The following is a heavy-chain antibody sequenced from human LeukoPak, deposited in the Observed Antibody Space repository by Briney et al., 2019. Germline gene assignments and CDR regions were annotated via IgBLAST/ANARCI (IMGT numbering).Heavy chain of an antibody. J-gene: IGHJ3*02. CDR3: ARDGSSITIFGVVNDDPFDI. Sequence: ASVKVSCKASGGTFSSYAISWVRQAPGQGLEWMGRIIPILGIANYAQKFQGRVTITADKSTSTAYMELSSLRSEDTAVYYCARDGSSITIFGVVNDDPFDIWGQGTMVTVSS. CDR2: IIPILGIA. D-gene: IGHD3-3*01. V-gene: IGHV1-69*04. CDR1: GGTFSSYA.